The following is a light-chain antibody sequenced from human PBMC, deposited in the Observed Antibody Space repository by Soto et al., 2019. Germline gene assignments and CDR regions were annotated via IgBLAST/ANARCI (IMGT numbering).Light chain of an antibody. J-gene: IGKJ5*01. CDR1: QSLRSS. CDR2: DAS. Sequence: ETMMTQSPDTLSVSLGERATLSCRASQSLRSSLAWYQQKPGQAPRLLIYDASTRATGIPARLSGSGSGTDFTLTISGLQSEDFAVYYCQQYNNWPQTFGQGTRLE. V-gene: IGKV3-15*01. CDR3: QQYNNWPQT.